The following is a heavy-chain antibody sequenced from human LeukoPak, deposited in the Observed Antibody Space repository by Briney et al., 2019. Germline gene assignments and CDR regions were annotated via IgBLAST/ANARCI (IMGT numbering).Heavy chain of an antibody. CDR3: ARGYGSGSYYTY. CDR2: INRGGDT. V-gene: IGHV4-34*01. CDR1: GGSFSGHY. J-gene: IGHJ4*02. Sequence: SETLSLTCAVSGGSFSGHYWSWIRQPPGKGLEWIGEINRGGDTDYSPSLKSRVTISVDTSKNQFSLNLKSVTTADTAVYYCARGYGSGSYYTYWGQGTLVTASS. D-gene: IGHD3-10*01.